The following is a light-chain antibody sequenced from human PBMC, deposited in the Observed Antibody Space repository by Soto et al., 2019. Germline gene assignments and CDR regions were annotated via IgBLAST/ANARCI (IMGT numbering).Light chain of an antibody. V-gene: IGLV2-8*01. Sequence: QSALTQPPSASGSPGQSVTISCTGTSSDVGGYKYVSWYQQHPGKAPKLMIYEVSKRPSGVPDRFSGSKSGNTASLTVSGLQAEDEAIYYCASKTTSSTVLFGGGTKLTVL. CDR2: EVS. J-gene: IGLJ2*01. CDR3: ASKTTSSTVL. CDR1: SSDVGGYKY.